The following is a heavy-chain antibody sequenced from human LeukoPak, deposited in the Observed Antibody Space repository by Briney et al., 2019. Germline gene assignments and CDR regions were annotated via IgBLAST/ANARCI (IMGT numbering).Heavy chain of an antibody. Sequence: PSETLSLTCAVYGGSFSGYYWSWIRQPPGKGLEWIGVINHSGSTNYNPSLKSRVTISVDTSKNQFSLKLSSVTAADTAVYYCARGRGSSWYYYYYGMDVWGQGTTVTVSS. V-gene: IGHV4-34*01. D-gene: IGHD6-13*01. CDR2: INHSGST. CDR3: ARGRGSSWYYYYYGMDV. J-gene: IGHJ6*02. CDR1: GGSFSGYY.